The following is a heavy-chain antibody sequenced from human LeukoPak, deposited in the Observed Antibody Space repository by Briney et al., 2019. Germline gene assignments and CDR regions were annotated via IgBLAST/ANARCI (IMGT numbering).Heavy chain of an antibody. J-gene: IGHJ4*02. V-gene: IGHV1-2*02. Sequence: ASVKVSCKASGYTFTGYYMHWVRQAPGQGLEWMGWINPNSGGTNYAQKFQGRVTMTRDTSISTAYMELSRLRSDDTAVYYCARQEGKYQLLFFDYWGQGTLFTVSS. D-gene: IGHD2-2*01. CDR1: GYTFTGYY. CDR3: ARQEGKYQLLFFDY. CDR2: INPNSGGT.